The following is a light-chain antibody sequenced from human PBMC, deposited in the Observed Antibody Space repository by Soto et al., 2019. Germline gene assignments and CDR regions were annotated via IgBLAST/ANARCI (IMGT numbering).Light chain of an antibody. CDR2: DAS. J-gene: IGKJ1*01. V-gene: IGKV1-5*02. CDR1: QSVSTR. Sequence: DVQMTQSPSSLSASVGDRVTIICRASQSVSTRLAWYQQKPGKAPKVLIYDASSWAGGVPSRFTGSGSGTEFTLTINSLQPDDFATYYCQQYENYWTFGQGTKVDIK. CDR3: QQYENYWT.